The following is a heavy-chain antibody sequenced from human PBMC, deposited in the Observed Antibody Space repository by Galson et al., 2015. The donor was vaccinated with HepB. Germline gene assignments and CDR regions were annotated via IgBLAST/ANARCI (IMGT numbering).Heavy chain of an antibody. CDR3: ARAGNGDYHFDY. J-gene: IGHJ4*02. V-gene: IGHV1-46*03. CDR1: GYTFTSYY. D-gene: IGHD4-17*01. CDR2: INPSGGST. Sequence: SVKVSCKASGYTFTSYYMHWVRQAPRQGLEWMGIINPSGGSTSYAQKFQGRVTMTRDTSTSTVYMELSSLRSEDTAVYYCARAGNGDYHFDYWGQGTLVTVSS.